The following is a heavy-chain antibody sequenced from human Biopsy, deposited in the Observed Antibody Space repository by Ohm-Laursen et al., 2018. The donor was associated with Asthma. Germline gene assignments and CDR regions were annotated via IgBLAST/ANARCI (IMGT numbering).Heavy chain of an antibody. CDR3: ARTYYDFLTGQVKDVFGV. CDR2: VNTGKGDT. D-gene: IGHD3-9*01. CDR1: GYNLISFA. Sequence: ASVKVSCKASGYNLISFAIHWVRQAPGQRLEWMGWVNTGKGDTKYSQKFQGRVTITRDTSASTAYMELRSLRSEDTATYYCARTYYDFLTGQVKDVFGVWGQGTMVTVSS. V-gene: IGHV1-3*04. J-gene: IGHJ3*01.